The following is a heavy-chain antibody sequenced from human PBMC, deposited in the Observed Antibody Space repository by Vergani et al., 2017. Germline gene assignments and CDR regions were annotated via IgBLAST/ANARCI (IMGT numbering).Heavy chain of an antibody. CDR2: IYYSGST. D-gene: IGHD6-19*01. J-gene: IGHJ4*02. Sequence: QLQLQESGPGLVKPSETLSLTCTVSGRSISSSSYYWGWIRQPPGKGLEWIGSIYYSGSTYYNPSLKSRVTISVDTSKNQFSLKLCSVTAADTAVYYCARPYSSGWYYFDYWGQGTLVTVSS. CDR3: ARPYSSGWYYFDY. CDR1: GRSISSSSYY. V-gene: IGHV4-39*01.